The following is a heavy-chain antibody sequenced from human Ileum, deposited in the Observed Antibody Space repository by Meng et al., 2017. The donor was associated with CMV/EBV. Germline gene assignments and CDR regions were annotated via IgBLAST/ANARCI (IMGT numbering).Heavy chain of an antibody. CDR3: VHKTYSFPSNWSDP. CDR1: GYRFTKSS. V-gene: IGHV7-4-1*02. CDR2: INTDTGKP. Sequence: QVQLVQSGSELRKPGASVNISCKASGYRFTKSSLNWLRQAPGQGLEWVGSINTDTGKPKYAQGFTGRFVFSLDTSVSTAFLQINSLKADDTATYYCVHKTYSFPSNWSDPWGPGILVTVSS. J-gene: IGHJ5*02. D-gene: IGHD2-15*01.